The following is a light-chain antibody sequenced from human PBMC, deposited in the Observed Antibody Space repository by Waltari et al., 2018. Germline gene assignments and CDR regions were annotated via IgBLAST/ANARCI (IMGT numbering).Light chain of an antibody. CDR3: QQSYSQTRT. CDR2: AAF. J-gene: IGKJ1*01. V-gene: IGKV1-39*01. Sequence: DIQMTQSPSSLSASVGDRVTIACRASQGIRNDLGWFQQKPGRAPKRLIYAAFRLQTGVPSRFSGSGSGRDFTLSISSLQPEDFATYCCQQSYSQTRTFGQGTKVEIK. CDR1: QGIRND.